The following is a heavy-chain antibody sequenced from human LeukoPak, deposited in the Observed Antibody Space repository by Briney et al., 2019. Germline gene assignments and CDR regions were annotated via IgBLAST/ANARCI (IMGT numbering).Heavy chain of an antibody. J-gene: IGHJ6*02. Sequence: ASVKASCKASGGTFNSYAISWVRQAPGQGLEWMGGIIPIFGTANYAQKFQGRITITADESTSTAYMELSSLRSEDTAVYYCARDLKGSTIFGVVIPLGGYYGMDVWGQGTTVTVSS. CDR3: ARDLKGSTIFGVVIPLGGYYGMDV. CDR2: IIPIFGTA. CDR1: GGTFNSYA. D-gene: IGHD3-3*01. V-gene: IGHV1-69*01.